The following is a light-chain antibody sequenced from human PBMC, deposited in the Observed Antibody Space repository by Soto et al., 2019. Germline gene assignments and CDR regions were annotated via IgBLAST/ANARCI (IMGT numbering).Light chain of an antibody. V-gene: IGLV2-11*01. Sequence: QSALTQPRSVSGSPGQSVTISCTGTSSDVGGYNYVSWYQQHPGKAPKLMIYDVNKRPSGVPDRFSGSKSGNTASLTVSGLQAEDEADYYCCSHAGSYTLVFGGGTKLTVL. CDR1: SSDVGGYNY. J-gene: IGLJ2*01. CDR2: DVN. CDR3: CSHAGSYTLV.